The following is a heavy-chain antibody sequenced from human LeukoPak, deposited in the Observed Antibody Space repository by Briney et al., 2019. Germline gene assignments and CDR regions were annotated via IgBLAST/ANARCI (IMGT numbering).Heavy chain of an antibody. CDR1: GYTFTSYG. J-gene: IGHJ4*02. CDR2: ISAYNGNT. CDR3: ARPRDQGDGYNYVFFDY. D-gene: IGHD5-24*01. V-gene: IGHV1-18*01. Sequence: ASVKVSCKASGYTFTSYGISWVRPAPGQGLEWMGWISAYNGNTNYEQKLKGRVTMTTDTSTSTAYMEMRSLRSDDTAVYYCARPRDQGDGYNYVFFDYWGQGTLVTVSS.